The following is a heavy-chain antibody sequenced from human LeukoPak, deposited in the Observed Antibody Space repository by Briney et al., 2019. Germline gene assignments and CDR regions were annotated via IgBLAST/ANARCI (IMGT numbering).Heavy chain of an antibody. J-gene: IGHJ1*01. Sequence: GGSLRLSCAASGFTFSNFAMHWVRQTPGKGLQYVAAISNSGHRTHYVDSVNGRFTVSRDNSKNTLYLQMGSLRPEDTGLYFCARGLSGSSDKWGQGVLVAVSS. D-gene: IGHD7-27*01. V-gene: IGHV3-64*02. CDR2: ISNSGHRT. CDR3: ARGLSGSSDK. CDR1: GFTFSNFA.